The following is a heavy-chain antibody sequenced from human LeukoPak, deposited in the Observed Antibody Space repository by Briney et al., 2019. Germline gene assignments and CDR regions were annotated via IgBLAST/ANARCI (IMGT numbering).Heavy chain of an antibody. CDR1: GGSISSSSYY. V-gene: IGHV4-39*01. D-gene: IGHD5-24*01. CDR3: ARYRGAGYNLNWFDP. Sequence: PSETLSLTCTVSGGSISSSSYYWGWIRQPPGKGLEWIGSIYYSGSTYYNPSLKSRVTISVDTSKNQFSPKLSSVTAADTAVYYCARYRGAGYNLNWFDPWGQGTLVTVSS. J-gene: IGHJ5*02. CDR2: IYYSGST.